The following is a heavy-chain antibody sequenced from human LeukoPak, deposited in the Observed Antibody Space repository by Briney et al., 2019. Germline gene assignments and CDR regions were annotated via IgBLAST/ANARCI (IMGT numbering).Heavy chain of an antibody. CDR2: IIPIFGTA. CDR1: GYTFTGYY. CDR3: AREGYYYDSSGYYPFDY. D-gene: IGHD3-22*01. J-gene: IGHJ4*02. Sequence: ASVKVSCKASGYTFTGYYMHWVRQAPGQGLEWMGGIIPIFGTANYAQKFQGRVTITADESTSTAYMELSSLRSEDTAVYYCAREGYYYDSSGYYPFDYWGQGTLVTVSS. V-gene: IGHV1-69*13.